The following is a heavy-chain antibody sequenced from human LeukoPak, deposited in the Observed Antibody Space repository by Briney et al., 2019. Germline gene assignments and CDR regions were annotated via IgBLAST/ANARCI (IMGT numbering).Heavy chain of an antibody. J-gene: IGHJ4*02. CDR1: EFTFSSYW. CDR3: TRGGVDY. Sequence: GGSLRLSCAAAEFTFSSYWMHWVRQAPGKGLVWVSRINSDGSITTYADSVKGRFTISRDNAKNTLYLQMNSLRAEDTAIYYCTRGGVDYWGQGTLVTVSS. D-gene: IGHD3-10*01. V-gene: IGHV3-74*01. CDR2: INSDGSIT.